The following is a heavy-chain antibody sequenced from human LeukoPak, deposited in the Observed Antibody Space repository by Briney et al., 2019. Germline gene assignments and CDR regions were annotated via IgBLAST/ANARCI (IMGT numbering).Heavy chain of an antibody. D-gene: IGHD3-10*01. J-gene: IGHJ4*02. V-gene: IGHV3-7*01. CDR2: IKKDGSEK. CDR1: GFTLSSYW. Sequence: PGGSLRLSCAASGFTLSSYWMSWVRQAPGKGLEWVANIKKDGSEKYYVESVKGRFTISRDNAKNSLYLQMSSLRAEDTAVYYCARGYSSGGCLDYWGQGTLVTVSS. CDR3: ARGYSSGGCLDY.